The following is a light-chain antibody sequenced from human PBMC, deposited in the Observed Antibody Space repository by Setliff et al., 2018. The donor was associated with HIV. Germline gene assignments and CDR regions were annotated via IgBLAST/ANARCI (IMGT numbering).Light chain of an antibody. CDR3: SSYTTSSTLV. CDR1: SSDVGTYNY. Sequence: SALTQPASVSGSPGQSITISCTGTSSDVGTYNYVSWYRHHPGKGPKLIIHDVSYRPSGVSNRFSGSKSGNTASLTISGLQAEDVADYYCSSYTTSSTLVFGTGTKVTVL. V-gene: IGLV2-14*03. CDR2: DVS. J-gene: IGLJ1*01.